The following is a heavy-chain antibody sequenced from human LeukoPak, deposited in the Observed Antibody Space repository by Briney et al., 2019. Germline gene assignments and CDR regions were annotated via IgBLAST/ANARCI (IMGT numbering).Heavy chain of an antibody. Sequence: GESLKISCKGSGFSFTSYWIGWVRQMPGKGLEWMGIIYPGDSDTRYSPSVQGQVTISADKSISTAYLQWSSLKASDTAIYYCARQDHSYAPFDYWGQGTLVTVSS. D-gene: IGHD5-18*01. CDR3: ARQDHSYAPFDY. V-gene: IGHV5-51*01. J-gene: IGHJ4*02. CDR1: GFSFTSYW. CDR2: IYPGDSDT.